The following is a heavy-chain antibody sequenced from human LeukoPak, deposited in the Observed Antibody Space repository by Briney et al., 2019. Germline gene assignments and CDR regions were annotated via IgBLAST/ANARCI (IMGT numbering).Heavy chain of an antibody. CDR1: GGSISSYY. J-gene: IGHJ3*02. Sequence: PSETLSLTCTVSGGSISSYYWSWIRQPPGKGLEWIGYIYYSGSTNYNPSLKSRVTISVDTSKNQFSLKLSSVTAADTAVYYCAREAPRTSAFDIWGQGTMVTVSS. CDR3: AREAPRTSAFDI. CDR2: IYYSGST. V-gene: IGHV4-59*01. D-gene: IGHD1/OR15-1a*01.